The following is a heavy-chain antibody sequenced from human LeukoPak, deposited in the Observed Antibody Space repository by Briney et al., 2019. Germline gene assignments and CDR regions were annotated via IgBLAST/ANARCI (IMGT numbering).Heavy chain of an antibody. V-gene: IGHV3-21*01. D-gene: IGHD2-2*01. J-gene: IGHJ6*02. CDR2: ISSSSSYI. Sequence: GGSLRLSCAASGFTFSSYSMNWIRQAPGKGLEWVSSISSSSSYIYYADSVKGRFTISRDNAKNSLYLQMNSLRAEDTAVYYCAREGVVVPAAIRGMDVWGQGTTVTVSS. CDR3: AREGVVVPAAIRGMDV. CDR1: GFTFSSYS.